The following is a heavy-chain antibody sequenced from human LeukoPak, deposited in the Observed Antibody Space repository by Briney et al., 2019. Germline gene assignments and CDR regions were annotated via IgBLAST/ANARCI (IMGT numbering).Heavy chain of an antibody. V-gene: IGHV4-59*01. CDR2: IYYSGST. CDR1: GGSISSYY. J-gene: IGHJ4*02. Sequence: SETLSLTCTVSGGSISSYYWSWIRQPPGKGLEWIGYIYYSGSTNYNPSLKSRVTISVDTSKNQFSLKLSSVTAADTAVYYCARAVRERIRGFYDYVWGSYRYTFDYWGQGTPVTVSS. D-gene: IGHD3-16*02. CDR3: ARAVRERIRGFYDYVWGSYRYTFDY.